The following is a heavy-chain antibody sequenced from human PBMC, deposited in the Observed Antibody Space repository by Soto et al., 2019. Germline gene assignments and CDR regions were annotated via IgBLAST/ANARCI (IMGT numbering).Heavy chain of an antibody. J-gene: IGHJ4*02. Sequence: GGSLRLSCVASGFTFSDYYMSWIRQAPGKGLKWVSFISSSSSIYTAYADSVKGRFTITRDNAKNSLYLQMTGLRAEDTAVYYCARASRNLDYWGQGTLVTVPS. D-gene: IGHD1-1*01. CDR2: ISSSSSIYT. CDR3: ARASRNLDY. V-gene: IGHV3-11*06. CDR1: GFTFSDYY.